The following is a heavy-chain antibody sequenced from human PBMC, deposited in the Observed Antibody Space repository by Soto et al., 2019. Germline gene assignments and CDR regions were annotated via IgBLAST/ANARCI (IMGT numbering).Heavy chain of an antibody. Sequence: PSETLSLTCTVSGGSISSYYWSWIRQPPGKGLEWIGYIYYSGSTNYNPSLKSRVTISVDTSKNQFSLKLSSVTAADTAVYYCARCSSEYSRPHFDYWGQGTLVTVSS. D-gene: IGHD6-6*01. J-gene: IGHJ4*02. CDR1: GGSISSYY. CDR2: IYYSGST. V-gene: IGHV4-59*01. CDR3: ARCSSEYSRPHFDY.